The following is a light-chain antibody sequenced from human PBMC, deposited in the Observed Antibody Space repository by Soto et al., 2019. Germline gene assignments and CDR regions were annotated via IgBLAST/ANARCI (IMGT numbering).Light chain of an antibody. V-gene: IGKV1-12*01. CDR3: QQANSFAYT. CDR2: AAS. J-gene: IGKJ2*01. Sequence: DIQMTQSPSSVSASVVDRVTITCRASEGISIWLAWYQQKPGKAPKLLIYAASSWQSGVPSRFSGSGSGTDFTLTIGLLQPEDFATYDCQQANSFAYTFGQGTKLEIK. CDR1: EGISIW.